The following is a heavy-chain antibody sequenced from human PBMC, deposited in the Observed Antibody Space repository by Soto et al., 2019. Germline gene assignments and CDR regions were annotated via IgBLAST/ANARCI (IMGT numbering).Heavy chain of an antibody. D-gene: IGHD4-17*01. J-gene: IGHJ4*02. CDR3: VGTGTTGDY. CDR2: IYNSGGS. V-gene: IGHV4-30-4*01. Sequence: SETLSLTCSVSGASVRSGDYYWSCIRQAPGKGLEWIGYIYNSGGSYYNPSLKGRLTISIDTSKNQFSLKLNSVTAADTAIYYCVGTGTTGDYWGREPWSPSPQ. CDR1: GASVRSGDYY.